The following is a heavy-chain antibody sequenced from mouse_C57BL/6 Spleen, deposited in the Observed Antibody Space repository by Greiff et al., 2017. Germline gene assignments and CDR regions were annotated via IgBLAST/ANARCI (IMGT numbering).Heavy chain of an antibody. Sequence: QVQLQQPGAELVKPGASVKLSCKASGYTFTSYWMHWVKQRPGQGLEWIGMIHPNSGSTNYNEKFKSKATLTVDKSSSTSYMQLSSLTSEDSADYYCSRKMITTVVATRGYFDYWGQGTTLTVSS. J-gene: IGHJ2*01. D-gene: IGHD1-1*01. CDR2: IHPNSGST. CDR3: SRKMITTVVATRGYFDY. CDR1: GYTFTSYW. V-gene: IGHV1-64*01.